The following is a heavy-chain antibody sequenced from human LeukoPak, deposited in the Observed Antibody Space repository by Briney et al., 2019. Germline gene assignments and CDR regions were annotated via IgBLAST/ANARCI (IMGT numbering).Heavy chain of an antibody. CDR1: GFTFSNAW. V-gene: IGHV3-15*01. CDR2: IKSKTDGGTT. J-gene: IGHJ4*02. D-gene: IGHD1-26*01. Sequence: GGSLRLSCAVSGFTFSNAWMSWVRQAPGKGLEWVGRIKSKTDGGTTDYAAPVKGRFTISRDDSKNTLSLQMNSLKTEDTAVHYCTTHQWEPSIDYWGQGTLVTVSS. CDR3: TTHQWEPSIDY.